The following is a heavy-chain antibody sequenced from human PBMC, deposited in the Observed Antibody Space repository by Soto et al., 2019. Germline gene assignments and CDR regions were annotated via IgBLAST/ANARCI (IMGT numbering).Heavy chain of an antibody. V-gene: IGHV4-30-4*08. Sequence: SETLSLTCTVSAGSITSDTYYWGWIRQPPEKGLEWIASISYSGSTYYNPSLKSRVTISVDTSKNQFSLKLSSVTAADTAVYYCARWWFGEFFDYWGQGTLVTVSS. D-gene: IGHD3-10*01. CDR1: AGSITSDTYY. CDR3: ARWWFGEFFDY. CDR2: ISYSGST. J-gene: IGHJ4*02.